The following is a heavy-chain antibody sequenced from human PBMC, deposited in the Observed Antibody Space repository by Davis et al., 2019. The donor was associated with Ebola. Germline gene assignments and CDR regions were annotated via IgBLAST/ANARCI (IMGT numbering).Heavy chain of an antibody. J-gene: IGHJ6*04. V-gene: IGHV3-48*01. CDR2: ISSSSSTI. Sequence: PGGSLRLSCAASGFTFSSYSMNWVRQAPGKGLEWVSYISSSSSTIYYADSVKGRFTISRDNAKNSLYLQMNSLRAEDTAVYYCAKESSRLLSLYYGMDVWGKGTTVTVSS. D-gene: IGHD3-10*01. CDR3: AKESSRLLSLYYGMDV. CDR1: GFTFSSYS.